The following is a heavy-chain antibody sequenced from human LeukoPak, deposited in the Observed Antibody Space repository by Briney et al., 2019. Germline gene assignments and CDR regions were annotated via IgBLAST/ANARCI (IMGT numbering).Heavy chain of an antibody. CDR1: GFTFSNYW. Sequence: GGSLRLFCAASGFTFSNYWMNWVRQAPGRGLEWVANIKQDGSEKYYVDSVKGRFTISRDNAKNSLYLQMNSLRAEDTAVYYCAKDVTLVRGGLFDYWGQGTLVTVSS. D-gene: IGHD3-10*01. CDR2: IKQDGSEK. V-gene: IGHV3-7*01. CDR3: AKDVTLVRGGLFDY. J-gene: IGHJ4*02.